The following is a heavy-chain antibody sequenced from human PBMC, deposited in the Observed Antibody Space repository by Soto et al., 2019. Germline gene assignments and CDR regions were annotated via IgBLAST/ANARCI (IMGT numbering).Heavy chain of an antibody. Sequence: ASVKVSCKASGYTFTSYGISWVRQAPGQGLDWLGWISAYNGNTNYAQKLQGRVTMTTDTSTSTAYMELRSLRSDDTAVYFCARDYYGSGRLNAHNWFDPWGQGTLVTVS. D-gene: IGHD3-10*01. CDR1: GYTFTSYG. CDR2: ISAYNGNT. CDR3: ARDYYGSGRLNAHNWFDP. V-gene: IGHV1-18*01. J-gene: IGHJ5*02.